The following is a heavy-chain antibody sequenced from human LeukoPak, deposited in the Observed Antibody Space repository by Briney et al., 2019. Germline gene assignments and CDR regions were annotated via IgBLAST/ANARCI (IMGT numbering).Heavy chain of an antibody. CDR3: ARLRLGITGTTGRDLDY. D-gene: IGHD1-7*01. V-gene: IGHV4-39*01. CDR2: IYYSGST. Sequence: PSEALSLTCTVSGGSISSSSYYWGWIRQPPGKGLEWIGSIYYSGSTYYNPSLKSRVTISVDTSKNQFSPKLSSVTAADTAVYYCARLRLGITGTTGRDLDYWGQGTLVTVSS. J-gene: IGHJ4*02. CDR1: GGSISSSSYY.